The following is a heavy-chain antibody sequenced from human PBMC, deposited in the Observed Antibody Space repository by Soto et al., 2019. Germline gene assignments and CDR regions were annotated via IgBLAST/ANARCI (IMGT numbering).Heavy chain of an antibody. Sequence: PGGSLRLSCTASGFSFGYYAMNWVRQAPGKGLEWVGFITSKAYGATTKYAASVEGRFTISRDDSKGIAYLQMNSLKTEDTAVYYCTRGIAVSGWSFGYWGQGTLVTVSS. D-gene: IGHD6-19*01. CDR2: ITSKAYGATT. J-gene: IGHJ4*02. V-gene: IGHV3-49*04. CDR1: GFSFGYYA. CDR3: TRGIAVSGWSFGY.